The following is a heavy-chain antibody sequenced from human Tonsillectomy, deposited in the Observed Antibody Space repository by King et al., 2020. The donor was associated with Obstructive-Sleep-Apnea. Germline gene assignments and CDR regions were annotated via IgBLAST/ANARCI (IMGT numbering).Heavy chain of an antibody. V-gene: IGHV3-23*04. CDR2: ISGSGGST. CDR1: GFTFSSYA. D-gene: IGHD3-10*01. Sequence: LQLVESGGGLVQPGGSLRLSCAASGFTFSSYAMSWVRQAPGKGLEWVSAISGSGGSTYYADSVKGRFTISRDNSKNTLYLQMNSLRAEDTAVYYCAKVVGSGSYYNPYNWFDPWGQGTLVTVSS. CDR3: AKVVGSGSYYNPYNWFDP. J-gene: IGHJ5*02.